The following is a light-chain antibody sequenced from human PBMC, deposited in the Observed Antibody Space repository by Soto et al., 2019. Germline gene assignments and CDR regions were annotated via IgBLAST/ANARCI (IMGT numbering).Light chain of an antibody. V-gene: IGLV2-14*03. Sequence: QSALTQPASVSGSPGQSITISCTGTSSDVGGYNDVSWYQQHPGKAPKLMIYDVSNRPSGVSNRFSGSKSGNTASLTISGFQAEDEADYYCSSYTSSSTPRVFGTGTKVTVL. CDR3: SSYTSSSTPRV. CDR2: DVS. CDR1: SSDVGGYND. J-gene: IGLJ1*01.